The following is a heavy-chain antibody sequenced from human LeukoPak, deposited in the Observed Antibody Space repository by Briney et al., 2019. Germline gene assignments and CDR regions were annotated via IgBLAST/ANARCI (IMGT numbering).Heavy chain of an antibody. Sequence: SETLSLTCAVYGGSFSGYYWSWIRQPPGKGLEWIGEINHSGSTNYNPSLKSRVTMSVDTSKNQFSLKLSSVTAADTAVYYCARDPSYYYGSGSVAFDIWGQGTMVTVSS. V-gene: IGHV4-34*01. CDR1: GGSFSGYY. CDR2: INHSGST. CDR3: ARDPSYYYGSGSVAFDI. J-gene: IGHJ3*02. D-gene: IGHD3-10*01.